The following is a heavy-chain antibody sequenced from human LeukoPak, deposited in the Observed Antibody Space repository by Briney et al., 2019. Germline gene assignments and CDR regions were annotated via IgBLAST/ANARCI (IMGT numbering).Heavy chain of an antibody. V-gene: IGHV3-21*01. CDR3: ARDGPYCSGGSCYFFDY. D-gene: IGHD2-15*01. CDR1: GFTFSSYS. Sequence: GGSLRLSCAASGFTFSSYSMNWVRQAPGKGLEWVSSISSSSSYIYYADSVKGRFTISRDNAKNTLYLQMNSLRAEDTAVYYCARDGPYCSGGSCYFFDYWGQGTLVTVSS. J-gene: IGHJ4*02. CDR2: ISSSSSYI.